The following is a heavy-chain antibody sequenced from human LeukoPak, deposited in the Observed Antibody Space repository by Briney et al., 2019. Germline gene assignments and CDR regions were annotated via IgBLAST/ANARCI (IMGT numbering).Heavy chain of an antibody. D-gene: IGHD1-7*01. CDR1: GLTLSHHG. CDR2: IWYDGRNK. Sequence: PGGSLRLSCTTSGLTLSHHGMHWVRQAPGRGLEWVAFIWYDGRNKNYADYVKGRFTLSRDNSKNMVYLQMNSLRVEDTAVYHCVTGSSGTNLLVYFDSWGQGILVTVSS. J-gene: IGHJ4*02. V-gene: IGHV3-30*02. CDR3: VTGSSGTNLLVYFDS.